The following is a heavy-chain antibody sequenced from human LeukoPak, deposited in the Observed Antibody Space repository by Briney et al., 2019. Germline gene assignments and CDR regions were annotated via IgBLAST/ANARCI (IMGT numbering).Heavy chain of an antibody. J-gene: IGHJ5*02. CDR2: VSSTGSGT. CDR1: GSTFSTYG. Sequence: GGSLRLSCAASGSTFSTYGMSWVRQAPGKGLEWVAAVSSTGSGTYYPDSLKGRFIISRDNSQNTVFLQMSSLRPEDTAFYFCAKDGQLLLFGPRHRWAGGILVTVSS. D-gene: IGHD3-10*01. V-gene: IGHV3-23*01. CDR3: AKDGQLLLFGPRHR.